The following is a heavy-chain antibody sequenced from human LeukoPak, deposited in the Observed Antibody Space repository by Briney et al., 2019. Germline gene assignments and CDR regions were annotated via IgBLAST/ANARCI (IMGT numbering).Heavy chain of an antibody. Sequence: GGSLRLSCAASGFTFSGSAMHWVRQAPGKGLEWVGRIRSKASSYATAYAASVKGRFTTSRDDSKNTAYLQMNSLKTEDTAVYYCTATYGGNSVSDYWGQGTLVTVSS. D-gene: IGHD4-23*01. CDR1: GFTFSGSA. CDR2: IRSKASSYAT. V-gene: IGHV3-73*01. J-gene: IGHJ4*02. CDR3: TATYGGNSVSDY.